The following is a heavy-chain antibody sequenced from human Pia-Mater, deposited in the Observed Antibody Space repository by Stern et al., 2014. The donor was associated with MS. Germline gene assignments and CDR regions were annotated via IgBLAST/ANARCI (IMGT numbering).Heavy chain of an antibody. CDR2: TSVDGGRS. D-gene: IGHD2-2*01. J-gene: IGHJ4*02. V-gene: IGHV3-30*03. Sequence: VQLVESGAGVVQPGRSVRLSCTASGLPFSSYSMHWVRQTPGKGLEWVAVTSVDGGRSSYPNAVEGRFTITRDNSQNTVYLQMNGLRSEDTAVYYCATHSGQVVPAAMAFEYWGQGTLVTVAS. CDR3: ATHSGQVVPAAMAFEY. CDR1: GLPFSSYS.